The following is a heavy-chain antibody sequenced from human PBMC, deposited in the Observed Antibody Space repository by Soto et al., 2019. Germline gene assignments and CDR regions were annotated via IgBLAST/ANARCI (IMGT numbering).Heavy chain of an antibody. Sequence: QLQLQESGPGLVKPSETLSLTCTVSGGSVISSNYYWAWIRQPPGKGLEWIGSIYYIETAYSNPSLNSRVTISLDMSKNQFSLQLSSVTAADTAVYYCVSRTVTTFNAFDIWGQGTMVTVSS. D-gene: IGHD4-17*01. J-gene: IGHJ3*02. V-gene: IGHV4-39*01. CDR1: GGSVISSNYY. CDR3: VSRTVTTFNAFDI. CDR2: IYYIETA.